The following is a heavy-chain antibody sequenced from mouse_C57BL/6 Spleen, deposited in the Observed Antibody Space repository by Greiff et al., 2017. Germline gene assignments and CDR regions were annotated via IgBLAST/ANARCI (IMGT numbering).Heavy chain of an antibody. CDR2: SRNKANDYTT. D-gene: IGHD2-2*01. V-gene: IGHV7-1*01. J-gene: IGHJ4*01. CDR3: ARGEVTGAMDY. Sequence: EVQVVDSGGGLVQSGRSLRLSCATSGFTFSDFYMEWVRQAPGKGLEWIAASRNKANDYTTEYSASVKGRFIVSRDTSQSSLYLQMNALRAEDTAIYYCARGEVTGAMDYWGQGTSVTVSS. CDR1: GFTFSDFY.